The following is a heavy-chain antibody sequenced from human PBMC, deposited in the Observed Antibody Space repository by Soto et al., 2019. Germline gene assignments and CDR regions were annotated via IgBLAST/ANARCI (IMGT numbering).Heavy chain of an antibody. CDR1: GFTVSSNY. J-gene: IGHJ6*02. CDR3: ARDQRRFGEHTPYYYYGMDV. V-gene: IGHV3-53*01. D-gene: IGHD3-10*01. Sequence: GGSLRLSCAASGFTVSSNYMSWVRQAPGKGLEWVSVIYSGGSTYYADSVKGRFTISRDNSKNTLYLQMNSLRAEDTAVYYCARDQRRFGEHTPYYYYGMDVWGQGTTVTVSS. CDR2: IYSGGST.